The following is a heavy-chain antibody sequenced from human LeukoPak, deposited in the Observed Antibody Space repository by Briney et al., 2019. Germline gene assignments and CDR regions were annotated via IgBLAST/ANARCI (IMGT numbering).Heavy chain of an antibody. CDR2: LSYNGNT. Sequence: SETLSLTCAVYGGSFSGYYWSWIRQAPGKGLEWIGSLSYNGNTYYNPSLKSRVTISTDTSKNQFSLNLISVTAADTGVYYCAKTPMASMRLTFDIWGQGTMVTVFS. CDR1: GGSFSGYY. J-gene: IGHJ3*02. V-gene: IGHV4-34*01. CDR3: AKTPMASMRLTFDI. D-gene: IGHD4-23*01.